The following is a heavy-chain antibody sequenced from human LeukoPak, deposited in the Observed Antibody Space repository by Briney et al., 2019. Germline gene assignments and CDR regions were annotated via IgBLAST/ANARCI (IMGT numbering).Heavy chain of an antibody. V-gene: IGHV4-59*12. J-gene: IGHJ5*02. Sequence: PSETLSLTCTVSGGSISSYFWSWIRQPPGKGLEWIGYIYYSGSTYYNPSLKSRVTISVDTSKNQFSLKLSSVTAADTAVYYCARSYSSSWYVRFEHWFDPWGQGTLVTVSS. D-gene: IGHD6-13*01. CDR2: IYYSGST. CDR1: GGSISSYF. CDR3: ARSYSSSWYVRFEHWFDP.